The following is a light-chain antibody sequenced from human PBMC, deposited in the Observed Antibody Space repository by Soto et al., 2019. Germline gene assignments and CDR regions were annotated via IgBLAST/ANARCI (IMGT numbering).Light chain of an antibody. Sequence: EIVLTQSPATLSLSPGERATLSCRASQSVSSNLAWYQQKPGQAPRLLIYGASTRATGIPARFSGSGSGTEFTLTISSLQSEDFAVYYCQQYYSTPRTFGQGTKVDIK. V-gene: IGKV3-15*01. CDR2: GAS. CDR1: QSVSSN. CDR3: QQYYSTPRT. J-gene: IGKJ1*01.